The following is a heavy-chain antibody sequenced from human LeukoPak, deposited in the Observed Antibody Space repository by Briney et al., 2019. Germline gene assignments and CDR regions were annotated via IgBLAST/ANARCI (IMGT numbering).Heavy chain of an antibody. CDR2: ISGSGTNT. CDR1: GFSLSSYA. CDR3: ASGTMVRGVMNY. D-gene: IGHD3-10*01. Sequence: GGSLRLSCAASGFSLSSYAMSWVRQAPGKGLEWVSGISGSGTNTYYADSVKGRFTISRDNAKNSLYLQMNSLRAEDAAMYYCASGTMVRGVMNYWGQGTLVTVSS. V-gene: IGHV3-23*01. J-gene: IGHJ4*02.